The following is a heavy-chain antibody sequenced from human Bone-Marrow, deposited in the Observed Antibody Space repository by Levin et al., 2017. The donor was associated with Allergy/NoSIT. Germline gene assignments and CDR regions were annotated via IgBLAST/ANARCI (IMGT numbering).Heavy chain of an antibody. CDR2: VDPNSGDT. CDR1: GYTFSDFD. J-gene: IGHJ4*02. D-gene: IGHD2-8*02. CDR3: ARGWRGQRQQFLVY. V-gene: IGHV1-8*01. Sequence: AGESLKISCMASGYTFSDFDVNWVRQAAGHGLEWVGRVDPNSGDTDYSQKVQGRVILSTDPSRSIAYMELTSLTSDDTAIYYCARGWRGQRQQFLVYWGQGTLVTVSS.